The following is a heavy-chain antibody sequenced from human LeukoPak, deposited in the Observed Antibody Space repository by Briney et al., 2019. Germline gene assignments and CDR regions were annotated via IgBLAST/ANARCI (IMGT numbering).Heavy chain of an antibody. Sequence: GGSLRLSCAASGFTFDDYAMHWVRQAPGKGLEWVSAISGSGGSTYYADSVKGRFTISRDNSKNTLYLQMNSLRAEDTAVYYCASQYSSSWYGYYYYGMDVWGQGTTVTVSS. CDR3: ASQYSSSWYGYYYYGMDV. V-gene: IGHV3-23*01. CDR2: ISGSGGST. CDR1: GFTFDDYA. J-gene: IGHJ6*02. D-gene: IGHD6-13*01.